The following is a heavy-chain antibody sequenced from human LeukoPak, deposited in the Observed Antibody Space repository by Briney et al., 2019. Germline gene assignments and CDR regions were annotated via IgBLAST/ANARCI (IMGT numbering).Heavy chain of an antibody. J-gene: IGHJ2*01. CDR2: INHSGST. CDR1: GGSFSGYY. CDR3: ARDAYDSSGYPNWYFDL. Sequence: KASGTLSLTCAVYGGSFSGYYWSWIRQPPGKGLEWIGEINHSGSTNYNPSLKSRVTISVDTSKNQFSLKLSSVTAADTAVYYCARDAYDSSGYPNWYFDLWGRGTLVTVSS. D-gene: IGHD3-22*01. V-gene: IGHV4-34*01.